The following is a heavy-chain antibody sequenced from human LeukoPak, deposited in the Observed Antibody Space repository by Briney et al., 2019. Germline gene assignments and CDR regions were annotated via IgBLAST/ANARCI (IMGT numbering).Heavy chain of an antibody. CDR1: GYSFTSYW. D-gene: IGHD5-24*01. Sequence: GESLKISGKGSGYSFTSYWIGWVRQMPGKGLEWMGVIYPGDSDTRYSPSFQGQVTISADKSISTAYLQWSSLKASDTAMYYCARRTLPGYNWVLSAYWGQGTLVTVSS. CDR3: ARRTLPGYNWVLSAY. V-gene: IGHV5-51*01. J-gene: IGHJ4*02. CDR2: IYPGDSDT.